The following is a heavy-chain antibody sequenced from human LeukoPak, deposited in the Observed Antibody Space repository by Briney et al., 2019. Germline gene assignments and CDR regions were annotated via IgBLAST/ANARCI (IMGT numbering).Heavy chain of an antibody. D-gene: IGHD3-22*01. CDR1: GGSISSYY. Sequence: PSETLSLTCTVSGGSISSYYWSWIRQPPGKGLEWIGSIFYRGSTYYNPALMSRVTISVDTSKNLFSLKLRSVSATDTAVYYCAREGKDYFDIPGYYFFDYWGQGALVTVSS. J-gene: IGHJ4*02. CDR2: IFYRGST. CDR3: AREGKDYFDIPGYYFFDY. V-gene: IGHV4-39*07.